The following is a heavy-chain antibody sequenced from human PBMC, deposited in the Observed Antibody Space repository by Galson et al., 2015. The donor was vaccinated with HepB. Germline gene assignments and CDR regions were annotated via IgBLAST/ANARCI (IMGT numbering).Heavy chain of an antibody. CDR3: ARVHPEYTSGWYRQALYYFDS. CDR1: GFAFDTHA. Sequence: SLRLSCAASGFAFDTHAMSWVRQAPGRGLEWISGISGNGDSTYSADSVKGRFTISRDNSKNTLFLQKTGLTADDPAIYYCARVHPEYTSGWYRQALYYFDSWGQGTLVAVSS. CDR2: ISGNGDST. V-gene: IGHV3-23*01. J-gene: IGHJ4*02. D-gene: IGHD6-19*01.